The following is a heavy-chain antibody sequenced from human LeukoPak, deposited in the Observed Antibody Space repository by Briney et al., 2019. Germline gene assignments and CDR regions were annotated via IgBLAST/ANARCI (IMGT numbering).Heavy chain of an antibody. V-gene: IGHV3-21*01. CDR1: GFTFSRYS. CDR2: ISSSSSYI. J-gene: IGHJ4*02. Sequence: GGSLRLSCAASGFTFSRYSMNWVRQAPGKGLEWVSSISSSSSYIYYADSVKGRFTISRDNAKNSLYLQMNSLRAEDTAVYYCARDYCSGGSCYPFDYWGQGTLVTVSS. CDR3: ARDYCSGGSCYPFDY. D-gene: IGHD2-15*01.